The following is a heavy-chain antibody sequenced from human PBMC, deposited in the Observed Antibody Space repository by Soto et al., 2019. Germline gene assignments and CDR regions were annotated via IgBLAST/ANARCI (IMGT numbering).Heavy chain of an antibody. CDR1: VGSISSSNW. CDR3: ARGGSGRYNNYYYGMQV. D-gene: IGHD1-26*01. J-gene: IGHJ6*02. V-gene: IGHV4-4*02. CDR2: IYHSGST. Sequence: PSETLSLTCAFSVGSISSSNWWSWVRQPPGEGLEWIGEIYHSGSTNYNPSLKSRVTISVDKSKNQFSLKLSSVTAADTAVYYCARGGSGRYNNYYYGMQVWGQATTVNVS.